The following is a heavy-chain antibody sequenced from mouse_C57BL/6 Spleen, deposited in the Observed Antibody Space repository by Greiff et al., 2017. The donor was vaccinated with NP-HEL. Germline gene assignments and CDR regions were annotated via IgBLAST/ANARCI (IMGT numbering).Heavy chain of an antibody. CDR3: ARWNYDYFYAMDY. D-gene: IGHD2-4*01. CDR1: GYTFTSYW. CDR2: IYPSDSET. V-gene: IGHV1-61*01. J-gene: IGHJ4*01. Sequence: QVQLQQPGAEPVRPGSSVKLSCKASGYTFTSYWMDWVKQRPGQGLEWIGNIYPSDSETHYNQKFKDKATLTVDKSSSTAYMQLSSLTSEDSAVYYCARWNYDYFYAMDYWGQGTSVTVSS.